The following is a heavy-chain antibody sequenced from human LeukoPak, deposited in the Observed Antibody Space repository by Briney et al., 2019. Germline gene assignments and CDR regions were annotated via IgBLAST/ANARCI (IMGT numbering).Heavy chain of an antibody. CDR1: GYSFTSYW. V-gene: IGHV5-10-1*01. J-gene: IGHJ6*02. CDR3: ARGPSGLDV. CDR2: IDPTDSYT. Sequence: GESLKISCKGSGYSFTSYWIIWVRQMPGKDLEWMARIDPTDSYTNYSPSIQGHVTISADTSISTAYLQWSSLKASDTAMYYCARGPSGLDVWGQGTPVTVSS.